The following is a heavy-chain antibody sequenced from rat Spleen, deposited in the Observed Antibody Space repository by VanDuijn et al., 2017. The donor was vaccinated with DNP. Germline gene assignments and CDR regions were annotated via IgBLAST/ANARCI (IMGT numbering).Heavy chain of an antibody. J-gene: IGHJ2*01. CDR3: ARLITIYIDY. D-gene: IGHD1-10*01. CDR1: GFTFSDYY. V-gene: IGHV5-22*01. CDR2: ISYEGSST. Sequence: EVQLVESGGGLVQPGRSMKLSCAASGFTFSDYYMAWVRQAPKKGLEWVASISYEGSSTYYGDSVKGRFTISRDNAKSTLYLQMNSLRSEDTATYYCARLITIYIDYWCQGVMVTVSS.